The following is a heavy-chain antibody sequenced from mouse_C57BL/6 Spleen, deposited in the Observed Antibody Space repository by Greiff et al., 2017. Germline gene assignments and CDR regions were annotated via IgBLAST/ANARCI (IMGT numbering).Heavy chain of an antibody. CDR3: AREITTVVADY. V-gene: IGHV1-80*01. Sequence: QVQLQQSGAELVKPGASVKISCKASGYAFSSYWMNWVKQRPGKGLEWIGQIYPGDGDTNYNGKFKGKATLTADKSSSTAYMQLSSLTSEDSAVYFCAREITTVVADYWGQGTTRTVSS. CDR1: GYAFSSYW. J-gene: IGHJ2*01. D-gene: IGHD1-1*01. CDR2: IYPGDGDT.